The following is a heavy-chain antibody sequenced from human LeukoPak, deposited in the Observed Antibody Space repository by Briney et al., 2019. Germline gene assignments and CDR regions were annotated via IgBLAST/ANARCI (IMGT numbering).Heavy chain of an antibody. V-gene: IGHV3-30*02. Sequence: PGGSLRLSCAASGFTFSSYGMHWVRQAPGKGLEWVSFIRYDGSNKYYADSVKGRSTISRDNAKNSLYLQMNSLRAEDTALYYCAKDTTGIAAAFDYWGQGTLVTVSS. J-gene: IGHJ4*02. CDR2: IRYDGSNK. CDR3: AKDTTGIAAAFDY. CDR1: GFTFSSYG. D-gene: IGHD6-13*01.